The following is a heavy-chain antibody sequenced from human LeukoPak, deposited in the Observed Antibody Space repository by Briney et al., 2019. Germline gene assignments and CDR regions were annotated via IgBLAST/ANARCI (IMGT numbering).Heavy chain of an antibody. Sequence: GSLRLSFAASGFTFSTYAMSWVRQAPGKGLEWVSGISGSGGSTYYADSVKGRFTISRDNSKNTLYLQMNSLRAEDTAVYYCAKGIVPAPNGAFDIRGQGTMVTVSS. CDR3: AKGIVPAPNGAFDI. V-gene: IGHV3-23*01. CDR2: ISGSGGST. J-gene: IGHJ3*02. D-gene: IGHD2-2*01. CDR1: GFTFSTYA.